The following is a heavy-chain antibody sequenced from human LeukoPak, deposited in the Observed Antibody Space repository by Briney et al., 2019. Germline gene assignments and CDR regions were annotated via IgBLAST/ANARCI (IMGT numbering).Heavy chain of an antibody. Sequence: KPGGSLRLSCAASGFTFSNAWTSWVRQAPGKGLEWVGRIKSKTDGGTTDYAAPVKGRFTISRDDSKNTLYLQMNSLKTEDTAVYYCTACYGSGSYHYYGMDVWGKGTTVTVSS. CDR3: TACYGSGSYHYYGMDV. CDR2: IKSKTDGGTT. V-gene: IGHV3-15*01. CDR1: GFTFSNAW. J-gene: IGHJ6*04. D-gene: IGHD3-10*01.